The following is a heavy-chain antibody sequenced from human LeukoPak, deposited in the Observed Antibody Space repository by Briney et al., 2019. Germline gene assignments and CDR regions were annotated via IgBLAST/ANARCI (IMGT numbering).Heavy chain of an antibody. CDR1: GGSISSYY. V-gene: IGHV4-59*01. CDR2: IYYSGSA. Sequence: SETLSLTCTVSGGSISSYYWSWIRQPPGKGLEWIGYIYYSGSANYNPSLKSRVTMSVDTSKNQFSLKLSSVTAADTAVYYCARSTYGDYVSPFFDYWGQGTLVTVSS. CDR3: ARSTYGDYVSPFFDY. D-gene: IGHD4-17*01. J-gene: IGHJ4*02.